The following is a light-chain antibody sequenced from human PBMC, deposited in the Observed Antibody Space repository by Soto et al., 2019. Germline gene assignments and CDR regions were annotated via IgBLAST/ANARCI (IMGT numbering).Light chain of an antibody. Sequence: QSALTQPASVSGSPGQSITIACTGTSSDVGGYKYVSWYQQHPGKAPKLMIYEVSNRPSGVSNRFSGSKSGNTASLTISGLQAEDEADYYCAAWDDSLDGRVLFGGGTKLTVL. V-gene: IGLV2-14*01. J-gene: IGLJ2*01. CDR1: SSDVGGYKY. CDR2: EVS. CDR3: AAWDDSLDGRVL.